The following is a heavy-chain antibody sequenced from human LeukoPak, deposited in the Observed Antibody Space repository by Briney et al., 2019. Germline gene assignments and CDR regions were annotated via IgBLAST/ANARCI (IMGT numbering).Heavy chain of an antibody. V-gene: IGHV3-48*01. Sequence: GGSLRLSCAVSGFTFSTYSMNWVRQAPGMGLEWVSYISSSSSTRYYADSVKGRFTISRDNSKNTLYLQMNSLRAEDTAVYYCAKSRGGGSHFNYWGQGTLVTVSS. CDR2: ISSSSSTR. J-gene: IGHJ4*02. CDR1: GFTFSTYS. CDR3: AKSRGGGSHFNY. D-gene: IGHD3-16*01.